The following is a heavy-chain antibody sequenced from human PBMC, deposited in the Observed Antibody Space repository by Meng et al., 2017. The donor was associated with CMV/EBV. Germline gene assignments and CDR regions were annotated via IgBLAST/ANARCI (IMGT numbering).Heavy chain of an antibody. CDR3: ARAWGIHFDY. Sequence: GESLKISCAGSGFTFSDYEMRWVRQAPGKGLEWVSNIDYSGTGVYYADSMRGRFTVSRDNARNSLYLQLNSLRAEDTAVYYCARAWGIHFDYWGQGGVVTVSS. D-gene: IGHD3-16*01. J-gene: IGHJ4*02. V-gene: IGHV3-48*03. CDR2: IDYSGTGV. CDR1: GFTFSDYE.